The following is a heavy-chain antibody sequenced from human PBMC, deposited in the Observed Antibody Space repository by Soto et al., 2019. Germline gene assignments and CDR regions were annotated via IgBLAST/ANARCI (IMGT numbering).Heavy chain of an antibody. V-gene: IGHV1-2*02. CDR2: INPNSGDT. J-gene: IGHJ4*02. Sequence: GASVKVSCKASGYTFSDYYMHWVRRAPGQGLEWMGWINPNSGDTKYAQKFEGRVTMTSDTSTAYMDLSRLRSDDTALYYCAKVGRANWNFDHWGQGALVTVYS. CDR1: GYTFSDYY. CDR3: AKVGRANWNFDH. D-gene: IGHD1-20*01.